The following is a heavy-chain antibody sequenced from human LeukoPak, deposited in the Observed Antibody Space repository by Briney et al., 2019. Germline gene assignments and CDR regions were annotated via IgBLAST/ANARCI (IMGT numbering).Heavy chain of an antibody. CDR2: ISSSSSYI. Sequence: GGSLRLSCAASGFTFSSYSMNWVRQAPGKGLEWVSSISSSSSYIYYADSVKGRFTISRDNAKNSLYLQMNSLRAEDTAVYYCAKAPRYSPLTEYFHHWGQGTLVTVSS. CDR3: AKAPRYSPLTEYFHH. CDR1: GFTFSSYS. D-gene: IGHD3-9*01. J-gene: IGHJ1*01. V-gene: IGHV3-21*04.